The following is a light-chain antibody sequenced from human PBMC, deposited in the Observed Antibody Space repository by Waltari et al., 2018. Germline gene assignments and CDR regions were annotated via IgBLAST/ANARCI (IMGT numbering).Light chain of an antibody. Sequence: DIQMTQSPTSVSASVGDRVSITCRASQDISIWVACYQQQPGKAPKFLIYDASTLQSGVPSRFSGRGSGTDFTLTISSLQPEDFATYYCQQANTFPLTFGGGTKVEMK. V-gene: IGKV1-12*01. CDR3: QQANTFPLT. CDR1: QDISIW. J-gene: IGKJ4*01. CDR2: DAS.